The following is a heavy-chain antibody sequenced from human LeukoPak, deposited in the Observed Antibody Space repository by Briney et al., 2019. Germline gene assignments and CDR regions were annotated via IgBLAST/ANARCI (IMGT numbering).Heavy chain of an antibody. V-gene: IGHV1-2*02. CDR2: INPNSGGT. D-gene: IGHD2-2*01. Sequence: GASVKVSCKASGYTFTGYYMHWVRQAPGQGLEWMGWINPNSGGTNYAQKFQGRVTMTRDTSISTAYIELSRLRSDDTAVYYCAAGYCSSTSCYVIDYYYGMDVWGQGTTVTVSS. CDR3: AAGYCSSTSCYVIDYYYGMDV. J-gene: IGHJ6*02. CDR1: GYTFTGYY.